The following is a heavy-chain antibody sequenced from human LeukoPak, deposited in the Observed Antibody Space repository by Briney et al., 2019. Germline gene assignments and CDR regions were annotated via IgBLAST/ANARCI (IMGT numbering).Heavy chain of an antibody. J-gene: IGHJ4*02. Sequence: ASVNVSCKASGGTFSSYAISWVRQAPGQGLEWMGGIIPIFGTANYAQKFQGRVTITADESTSTAYMELSSLRSEDTAVYYCARHHSSGWSGFDYWGQGTLVTVSS. D-gene: IGHD6-19*01. V-gene: IGHV1-69*13. CDR3: ARHHSSGWSGFDY. CDR1: GGTFSSYA. CDR2: IIPIFGTA.